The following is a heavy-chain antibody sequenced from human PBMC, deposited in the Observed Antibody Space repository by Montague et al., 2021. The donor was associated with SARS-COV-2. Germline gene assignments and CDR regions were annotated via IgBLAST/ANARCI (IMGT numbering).Heavy chain of an antibody. Sequence: SLRLSLSASGFTSGDYQMTWVRQAPGKGLQWVANINQDETAKTYVDSVKGRFTISRDNAKNSLILQMSSLKDEDMAVYYCARSPRGSGTGWLDYWGQGTLVTVSS. CDR3: ARSPRGSGTGWLDY. J-gene: IGHJ4*02. V-gene: IGHV3-7*01. CDR1: GFTSGDYQ. CDR2: INQDETAK. D-gene: IGHD3/OR15-3a*01.